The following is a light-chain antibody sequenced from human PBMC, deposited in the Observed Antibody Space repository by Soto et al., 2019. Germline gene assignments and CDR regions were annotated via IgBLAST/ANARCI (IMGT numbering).Light chain of an antibody. V-gene: IGKV3-15*01. CDR1: QSISAS. J-gene: IGKJ1*01. CDR2: AAS. Sequence: EIVMTQSPATLSVSPGEGATLSCRASQSISASLAWYQQKPGQAPRLLIYAASTRAPGIPARFSGSGSGTEFTLTVSSLQPEDFAVYHCEQYRSWPPTFGQGTKVDIK. CDR3: EQYRSWPPT.